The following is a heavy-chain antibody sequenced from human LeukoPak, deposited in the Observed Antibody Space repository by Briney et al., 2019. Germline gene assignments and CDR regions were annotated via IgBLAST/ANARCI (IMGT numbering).Heavy chain of an antibody. CDR1: GFTFSSYA. CDR3: AKAGEDRYYYGSGSYYYY. D-gene: IGHD3-10*01. J-gene: IGHJ4*02. CDR2: ISGSGGST. V-gene: IGHV3-23*01. Sequence: PGGSLRLSCAASGFTFSSYAMSWVRQAPGKGLEWVSAISGSGGSTYYADSVKGRFTISRDNSKNTLYLQMNSLRAEDTAVYYCAKAGEDRYYYGSGSYYYYWGQGTLVTVSS.